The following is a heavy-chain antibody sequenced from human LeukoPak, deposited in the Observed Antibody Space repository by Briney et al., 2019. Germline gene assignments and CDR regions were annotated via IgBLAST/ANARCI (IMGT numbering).Heavy chain of an antibody. CDR3: AKEDDFWSGGDI. V-gene: IGHV3-21*01. CDR2: ISSSSSYI. D-gene: IGHD3-3*01. Sequence: PGGSLRLSCAASGFTFSSYSMNWVRQAPGKGLEWVSSISSSSSYIYYADSVKGRFTISRDNSKNTLYLQMNSLRAEDTAVYYCAKEDDFWSGGDIWGQGTMVTVSS. CDR1: GFTFSSYS. J-gene: IGHJ3*02.